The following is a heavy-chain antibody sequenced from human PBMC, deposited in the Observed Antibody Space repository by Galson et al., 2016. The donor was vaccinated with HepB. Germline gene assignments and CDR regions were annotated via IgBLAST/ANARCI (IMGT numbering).Heavy chain of an antibody. Sequence: SLRLSCAASGFTFTDAWMTWVRQAPGKGLEWVGRINSKTDAGTTDYPAPVKGRFTISRDDSKNTLYLRMNSLKTEDTAVYYCATYGSERKFDHWGQGTLATVSS. D-gene: IGHD3-10*01. V-gene: IGHV3-15*01. J-gene: IGHJ4*02. CDR2: INSKTDAGTT. CDR3: ATYGSERKFDH. CDR1: GFTFTDAW.